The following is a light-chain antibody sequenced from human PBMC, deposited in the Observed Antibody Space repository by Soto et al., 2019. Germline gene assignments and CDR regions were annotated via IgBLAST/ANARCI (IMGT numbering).Light chain of an antibody. J-gene: IGKJ5*01. CDR3: QHYLNYPIT. Sequence: AIRMTQSPSSLSASTGDKVTITCRASQDIGSVLAWYQQKPGTAPKVLISGASNLHGGVPSRFSGSGSRTDFTLTITHLQSEDFATYYCQHYLNYPITFGQGTRL. CDR1: QDIGSV. V-gene: IGKV1-8*01. CDR2: GAS.